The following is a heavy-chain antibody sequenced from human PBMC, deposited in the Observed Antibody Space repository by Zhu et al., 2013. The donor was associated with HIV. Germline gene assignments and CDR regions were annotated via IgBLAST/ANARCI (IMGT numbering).Heavy chain of an antibody. Sequence: QVQLVQSGAEVAKPGASLKVSCQASGYSFSDYYIQWVRQAPGQGLEWMGWISPNSGGTNYAQKFQGRVTMTRDTSISTAYMELSRLTSDDTAIYYCARDPDYNWNSYFDYWGQGTLVTVSS. D-gene: IGHD1-7*01. CDR2: ISPNSGGT. V-gene: IGHV1-2*02. CDR3: ARDPDYNWNSYFDY. CDR1: GYSFSDYY. J-gene: IGHJ4*02.